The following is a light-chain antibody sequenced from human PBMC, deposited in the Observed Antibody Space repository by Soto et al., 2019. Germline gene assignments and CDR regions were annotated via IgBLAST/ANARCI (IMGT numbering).Light chain of an antibody. J-gene: IGLJ1*01. CDR1: SSDVGSYNY. CDR2: EVS. CDR3: SSYTSSSTL. Sequence: QSVLTQPASVSGSPGQSITISCTGTSSDVGSYNYVSWYQQHPGKAPKLMIYEVSDRPSGISSRFPGSKSGNTASLTISGLQTEDEADYYCSSYTSSSTLFGTGTMVTVL. V-gene: IGLV2-14*01.